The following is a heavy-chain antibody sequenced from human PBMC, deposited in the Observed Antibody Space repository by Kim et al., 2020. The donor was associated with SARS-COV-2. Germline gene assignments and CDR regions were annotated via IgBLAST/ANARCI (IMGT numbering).Heavy chain of an antibody. J-gene: IGHJ4*02. CDR1: GITFSSYS. CDR2: ISSRSSTI. Sequence: GGSLRLSCVASGITFSSYSVNWVRQAPGKGLEWVSYISSRSSTIFYEDSVKGRFTISRDNAKNSLYLQMNGLRDEDTAVYYCATYSGWFGELGDFDYWGQGALVTVSS. CDR3: ATYSGWFGELGDFDY. D-gene: IGHD3-10*01. V-gene: IGHV3-48*02.